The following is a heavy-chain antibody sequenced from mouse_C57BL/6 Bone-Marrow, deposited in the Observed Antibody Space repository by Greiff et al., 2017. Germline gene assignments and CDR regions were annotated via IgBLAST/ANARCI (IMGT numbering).Heavy chain of an antibody. CDR1: GYTFTSYG. Sequence: QVQLQQSGAELARPGASVKLSCKASGYTFTSYGISWVKQRTGQGLEWIGEIYPRSGNTYYNEKFKGKATLTADKSSSTAYMELRSLTSEDSAVYFCAREGVYDPGKGFDYGRQGNTLTVFS. V-gene: IGHV1-81*01. CDR2: IYPRSGNT. J-gene: IGHJ2*01. D-gene: IGHD1-1*01. CDR3: AREGVYDPGKGFDY.